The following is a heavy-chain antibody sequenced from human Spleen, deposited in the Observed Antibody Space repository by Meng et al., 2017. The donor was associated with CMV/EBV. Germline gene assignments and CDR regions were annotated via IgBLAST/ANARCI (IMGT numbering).Heavy chain of an antibody. V-gene: IGHV1-2*02. CDR1: GYIFTGYN. D-gene: IGHD2-15*01. CDR2: INPNSGGT. J-gene: IGHJ6*02. CDR3: ARDTQAVHYYDMDV. Sequence: ASVKVSCKASGYIFTGYNMNWVRQAPGQGLEWMGWINPNSGGTNYAQNFQGRVTMTRDTSISTAYMELSRLRSDDTAMYYCARDTQAVHYYDMDVWGQGTTVTVSS.